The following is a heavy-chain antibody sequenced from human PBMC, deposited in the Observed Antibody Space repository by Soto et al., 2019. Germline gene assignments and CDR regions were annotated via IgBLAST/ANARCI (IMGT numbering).Heavy chain of an antibody. Sequence: SLRLSCVASGITFSSYGMHWVRQAPGKGLEWVAVISYDGSNKYYADSVKGRFTISRDNSKNTLYLQMNSLRAEDTAVYYCAGDYDILTGYPHYYGMDVWGQGTTVTVSS. D-gene: IGHD3-9*01. CDR3: AGDYDILTGYPHYYGMDV. J-gene: IGHJ6*02. CDR2: ISYDGSNK. V-gene: IGHV3-30*03. CDR1: GITFSSYG.